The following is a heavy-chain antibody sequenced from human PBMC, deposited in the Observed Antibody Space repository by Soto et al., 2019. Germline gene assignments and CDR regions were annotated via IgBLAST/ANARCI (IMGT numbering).Heavy chain of an antibody. CDR3: ARTLTGYSSGWSKSFDY. Sequence: SETLSLTCAVSSGSISSSNWWSWVRQPPGKGLEWFGEIYHGGSTNYNPSLKSRVSISVDKSKNQFSLELSSVTAADTAVYYCARTLTGYSSGWSKSFDYWGQGPLVTVSS. J-gene: IGHJ4*02. V-gene: IGHV4-4*02. CDR1: SGSISSSNW. D-gene: IGHD6-19*01. CDR2: IYHGGST.